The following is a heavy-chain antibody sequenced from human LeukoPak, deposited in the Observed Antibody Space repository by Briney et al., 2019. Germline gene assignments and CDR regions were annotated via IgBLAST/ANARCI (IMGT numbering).Heavy chain of an antibody. J-gene: IGHJ4*02. V-gene: IGHV3-7*03. D-gene: IGHD1-1*01. Sequence: SGGSLRLSCTASGFTFSSYTMSWVRQAPGKGLAWVANIKQDGSEKYFVDSVKGRFTISRDNAKNSLYLQMSSLRAEDTAVYYCARGGSRHPSPEDYWGRGTLVTVSS. CDR2: IKQDGSEK. CDR3: ARGGSRHPSPEDY. CDR1: GFTFSSYT.